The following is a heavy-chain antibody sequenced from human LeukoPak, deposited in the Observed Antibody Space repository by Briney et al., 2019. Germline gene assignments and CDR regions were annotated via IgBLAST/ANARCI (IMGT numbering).Heavy chain of an antibody. Sequence: PGGSLRLSCVASGFTLSSYAMSWVCQPPGKGLEWVSSLGGINGYTYYADSVKGRFSISRDNSKNTLYLQMNSLIAEDTALYYCAKVPSGCYACDFDYWGRGTLVTASS. CDR1: GFTLSSYA. D-gene: IGHD2-2*01. V-gene: IGHV3-23*01. CDR3: AKVPSGCYACDFDY. CDR2: LGGINGYT. J-gene: IGHJ4*02.